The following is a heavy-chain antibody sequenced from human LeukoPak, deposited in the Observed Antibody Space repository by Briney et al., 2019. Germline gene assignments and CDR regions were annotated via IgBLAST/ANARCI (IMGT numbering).Heavy chain of an antibody. J-gene: IGHJ4*02. V-gene: IGHV4-39*01. Sequence: SETLSLTCTVSGGSISSSSYYWGWIRQPPGKGLEWIGSIYYSGSTYYNPSLKSRVTISVDTSKNQFSLKLSSVTAADTAVYYCATTYYDFWSGYSPHYFDYWGQGTLVTVSS. CDR3: ATTYYDFWSGYSPHYFDY. CDR1: GGSISSSSYY. CDR2: IYYSGST. D-gene: IGHD3-3*01.